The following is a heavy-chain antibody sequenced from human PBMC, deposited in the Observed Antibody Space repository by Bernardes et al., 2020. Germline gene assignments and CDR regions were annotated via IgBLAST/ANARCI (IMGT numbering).Heavy chain of an antibody. V-gene: IGHV3-74*03. Sequence: GGSLRLSRAASGFSLSSYWMHWVRQVPGKGLVWVSRINRDGSTTTYADSVKGRFTISRDNTKNTLYLQMNSLRAEDTAVYYCATSADNYVGFEYWGQGTPVSVSS. J-gene: IGHJ4*02. CDR3: ATSADNYVGFEY. CDR1: GFSLSSYW. CDR2: INRDGSTT. D-gene: IGHD4-4*01.